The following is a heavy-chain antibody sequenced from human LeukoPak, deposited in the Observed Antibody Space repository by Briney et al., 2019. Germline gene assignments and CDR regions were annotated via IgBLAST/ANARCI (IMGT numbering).Heavy chain of an antibody. CDR1: GGSISSSNW. Sequence: PSETLSLTCAVSGGSISSSNWWSWVRQPPGKGLEWIGEIYHSGSTNYNPSLKSRVTISVDTSKNQFSLKLSSVTAADTAVYYCARHGGSYSFDYWGQGTLVTVSS. CDR3: ARHGGSYSFDY. CDR2: IYHSGST. D-gene: IGHD1-26*01. V-gene: IGHV4-4*02. J-gene: IGHJ4*02.